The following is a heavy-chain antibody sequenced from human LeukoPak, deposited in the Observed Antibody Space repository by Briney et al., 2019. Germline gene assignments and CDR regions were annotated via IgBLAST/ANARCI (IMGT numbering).Heavy chain of an antibody. J-gene: IGHJ5*02. CDR3: AATQYYYDSSGYYYHWFDP. CDR1: GFTFTSSA. Sequence: SVKVSCKASGFTFTSSAMQWVRQARGQRPEWIGWIVVGSGNTNYAQKFQERVTITRDMSTSTAYMELSSLRSEDTAVYYCAATQYYYDSSGYYYHWFDPWGQGTLVTVSS. D-gene: IGHD3-22*01. V-gene: IGHV1-58*02. CDR2: IVVGSGNT.